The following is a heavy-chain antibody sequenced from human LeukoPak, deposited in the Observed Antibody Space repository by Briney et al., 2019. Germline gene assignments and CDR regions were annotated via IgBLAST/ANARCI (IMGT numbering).Heavy chain of an antibody. J-gene: IGHJ5*02. V-gene: IGHV1-2*02. CDR2: INPNSGGT. D-gene: IGHD2-21*01. CDR3: ARADRLHGGPYLIGP. CDR1: GYTFTDCY. Sequence: EASVKLSFKTAGYTFTDCYMHWLRHPHGQGLEWMGWINPNSGGTSSAQKFQGRVTMTRDTSIATVYMEVSWLTSDDTAIYYCARADRLHGGPYLIGPWGQGTLVTVSS.